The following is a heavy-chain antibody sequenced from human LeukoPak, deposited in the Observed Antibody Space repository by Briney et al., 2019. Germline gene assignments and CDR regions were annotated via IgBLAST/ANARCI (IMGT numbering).Heavy chain of an antibody. D-gene: IGHD2-15*01. V-gene: IGHV3-23*01. CDR2: ISGTGGST. CDR3: AKEREVYCSGGSCYGSDKLFPADY. Sequence: GGSLRLSCAASGFTFSSYAMTWVRQAPRKGLEWVSSISGTGGSTFYADSVKGRFTISRDNSKNTLHLQMNSLRAEDTAIYYCAKEREVYCSGGSCYGSDKLFPADYWGQGTLVTVSS. J-gene: IGHJ4*02. CDR1: GFTFSSYA.